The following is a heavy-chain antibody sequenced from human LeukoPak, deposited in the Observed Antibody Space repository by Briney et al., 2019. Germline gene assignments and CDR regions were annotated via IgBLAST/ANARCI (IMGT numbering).Heavy chain of an antibody. V-gene: IGHV4-34*01. CDR2: INHSGST. CDR3: AREGRDYDFWSGLSVNYYYYYGMDV. Sequence: SETLSLTCAVYGGSFSGYYWSWIRQPPGKGLEWIGEINHSGSTNYNPSLKSRVTISIDTSKNQFSLKLSSVTAADTAVYYCAREGRDYDFWSGLSVNYYYYYGMDVWGQGTTVTVSS. J-gene: IGHJ6*02. CDR1: GGSFSGYY. D-gene: IGHD3-3*01.